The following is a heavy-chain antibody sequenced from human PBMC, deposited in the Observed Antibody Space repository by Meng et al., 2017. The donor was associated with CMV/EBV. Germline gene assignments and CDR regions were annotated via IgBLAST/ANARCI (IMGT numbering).Heavy chain of an antibody. CDR3: ATDLSRSTHYDFWSGYHVSSPDY. D-gene: IGHD3-3*01. J-gene: IGHJ4*02. V-gene: IGHV1-69-2*01. Sequence: MQWVQKATGKGLEWMGRVDPEDGETIYAEKYQGRVTITADTSTDTAYMELSSLRSEDTAVYYCATDLSRSTHYDFWSGYHVSSPDYWGQGTLVTSPQ. CDR2: VDPEDGET.